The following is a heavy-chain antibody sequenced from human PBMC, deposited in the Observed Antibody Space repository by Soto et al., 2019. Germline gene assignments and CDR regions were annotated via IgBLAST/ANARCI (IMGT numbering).Heavy chain of an antibody. Sequence: SETLSLTCTVSGGSISSSSYYWGWIRQPPGKGLEWIGSIYYSGSTYYNPSLKSRVTISVDTSKNQFSLKLSSVTAADTAVYYCATSRSGGSCYPYCAFDIWGQGTMVTVSS. CDR1: GGSISSSSYY. CDR3: ATSRSGGSCYPYCAFDI. V-gene: IGHV4-39*01. J-gene: IGHJ3*02. CDR2: IYYSGST. D-gene: IGHD2-15*01.